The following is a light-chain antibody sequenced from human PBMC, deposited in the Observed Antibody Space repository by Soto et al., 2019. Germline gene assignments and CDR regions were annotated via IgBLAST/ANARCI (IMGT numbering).Light chain of an antibody. V-gene: IGKV1-5*03. J-gene: IGKJ5*01. CDR2: QAS. CDR1: QSIINC. CDR3: QQYLNFPIT. Sequence: DIQMTQSPSTLSASVGDRVTITCRASQSIINCLAWYQQKPGKAPRFLIHQASVLETGVPSRFSGSGSETEFALTINSLQPDDFGVYYCQQYLNFPITFGQGTRLDIK.